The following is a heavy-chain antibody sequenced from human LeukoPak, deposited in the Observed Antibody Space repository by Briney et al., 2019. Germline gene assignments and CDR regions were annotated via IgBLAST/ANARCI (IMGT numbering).Heavy chain of an antibody. CDR1: GGSFSGYY. Sequence: PSETLSLTCAVYGGSFSGYYWSGIRQPPGKGLEWIGEINHSGSTNYNPSLKSRVTISVDTSKNQFSLKLSSVTAADTAVYYCARRGVYYDSSGYHYYFDYWGQGTLVTVSS. J-gene: IGHJ4*02. V-gene: IGHV4-34*01. CDR2: INHSGST. CDR3: ARRGVYYDSSGYHYYFDY. D-gene: IGHD3-22*01.